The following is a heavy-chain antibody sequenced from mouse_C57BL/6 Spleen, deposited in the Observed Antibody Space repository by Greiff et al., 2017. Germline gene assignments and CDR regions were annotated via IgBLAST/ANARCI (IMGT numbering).Heavy chain of an antibody. J-gene: IGHJ3*01. CDR1: GYTFTSYW. Sequence: QVQLKQPGAELVKPGASVKLSCKASGYTFTSYWMHWVKQRPGQGLEWIGMIHPNSGSTNYNEKFKSKATLTVDKSSSTAYMQLSSLTSEDSAVYYCARETYYYGSSLAWFAYWGQGTLVTVSA. CDR3: ARETYYYGSSLAWFAY. V-gene: IGHV1-64*01. CDR2: IHPNSGST. D-gene: IGHD1-1*01.